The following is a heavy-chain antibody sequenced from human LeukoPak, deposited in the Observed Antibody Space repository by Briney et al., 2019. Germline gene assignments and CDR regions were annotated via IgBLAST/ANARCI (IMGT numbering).Heavy chain of an antibody. CDR2: ISAYNGNT. Sequence: GASVKVSCKASGYIFTSYGISWVRQAPGQGLEWMGWISAYNGNTNYAQKLQGRVTMTTDTSTSTAYMELRSLRSDDTAVYYCARDADIEVGYSSSSSSDYWGQGTLVTDSS. V-gene: IGHV1-18*01. CDR1: GYIFTSYG. J-gene: IGHJ4*02. D-gene: IGHD6-6*01. CDR3: ARDADIEVGYSSSSSSDY.